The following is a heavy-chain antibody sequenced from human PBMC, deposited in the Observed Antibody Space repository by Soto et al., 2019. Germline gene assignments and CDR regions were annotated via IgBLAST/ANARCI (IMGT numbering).Heavy chain of an antibody. CDR1: LYTFPSYY. D-gene: IGHD3-16*02. CDR2: INPSGGST. CDR3: ARDYRSGGGQHYYYYGMDV. J-gene: IGHJ6*02. Sequence: GASVQVSCQASLYTFPSYYMHWVRQAPGQGLEWMGIINPSGGSTSYAQKFQGRVTMTRDTSTSTVYMELSSLRSEDTAVYYCARDYRSGGGQHYYYYGMDVWGQGTTVTVAS. V-gene: IGHV1-46*01.